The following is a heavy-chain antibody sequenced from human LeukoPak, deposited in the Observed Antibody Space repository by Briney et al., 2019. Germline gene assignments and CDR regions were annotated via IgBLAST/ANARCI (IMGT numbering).Heavy chain of an antibody. Sequence: GGSLRLSCAASGFIFSSYWMHWVRQAPGKGLVWVSRINTDGSSTIYADSVKGRFTISRDNAKNTLYLQMNSLRVEDTAVYYCARGEEYLGQGRPFDTWGQGTMVTVPS. D-gene: IGHD3-16*01. CDR1: GFIFSSYW. J-gene: IGHJ3*02. V-gene: IGHV3-74*01. CDR3: ARGEEYLGQGRPFDT. CDR2: INTDGSST.